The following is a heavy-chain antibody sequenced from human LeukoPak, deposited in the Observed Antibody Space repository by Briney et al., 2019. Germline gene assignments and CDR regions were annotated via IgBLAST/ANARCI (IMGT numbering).Heavy chain of an antibody. V-gene: IGHV3-21*01. CDR2: INPSSSSI. CDR1: GFTLSDYS. J-gene: IGHJ4*02. CDR3: VRLRRNSDRSYYYYYYDH. Sequence: GGSLRLSRAGSGFTLSDYSINLVPHAPRQGLEWVSAINPSSSSIYYADAVRCRFTISRDNAKSSLYLQMNGLTVEDTAVYYCVRLRRNSDRSYYYYYYDHWGQGILVTVSS. D-gene: IGHD3-22*01.